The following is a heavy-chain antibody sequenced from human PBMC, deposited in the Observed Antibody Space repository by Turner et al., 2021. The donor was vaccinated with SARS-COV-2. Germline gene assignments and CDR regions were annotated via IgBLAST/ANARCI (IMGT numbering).Heavy chain of an antibody. J-gene: IGHJ3*02. D-gene: IGHD5-12*01. V-gene: IGHV1-2*02. CDR3: AVLEMATITDAFDI. Sequence: QVQLVQSGAEVKKHGASVKVSCKASGYTLTGYYMHWVRQATGQGLEWMGWINPNSGGTNYAQKFQGRVTMTRDTSISTAYMELSRLRSDDTAVYYCAVLEMATITDAFDIWGQGTMVTVSS. CDR2: INPNSGGT. CDR1: GYTLTGYY.